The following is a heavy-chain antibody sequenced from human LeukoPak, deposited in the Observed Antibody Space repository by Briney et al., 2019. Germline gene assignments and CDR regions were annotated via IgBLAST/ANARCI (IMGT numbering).Heavy chain of an antibody. CDR3: AREIFGSGSYPDL. Sequence: PGRSLRLSCAASGFAFNTYAMHWVRQAPGQGLEWVALIWHDGSHKFYSNSVRGPFTISRDNSKNTVSLQMNNLRPEDTAVYYCAREIFGSGSYPDLWGQGTLVTVSS. V-gene: IGHV3-33*01. D-gene: IGHD3-10*01. CDR1: GFAFNTYA. J-gene: IGHJ5*02. CDR2: IWHDGSHK.